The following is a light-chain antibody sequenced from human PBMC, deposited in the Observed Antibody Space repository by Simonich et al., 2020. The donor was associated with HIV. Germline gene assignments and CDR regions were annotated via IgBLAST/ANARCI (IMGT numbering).Light chain of an antibody. CDR1: SSDVGSYNL. Sequence: QSALTQPASVSGSPGQSITISCTGTSSDVGSYNLVSWYQQNPGKAPKLMIYEGSKRPSGFSNRFSGSKSGNTASLTISGLQAEDESDYYCSSYRSSSTWVFGGGTKLTVL. J-gene: IGLJ3*02. CDR3: SSYRSSSTWV. V-gene: IGLV2-14*02. CDR2: EGS.